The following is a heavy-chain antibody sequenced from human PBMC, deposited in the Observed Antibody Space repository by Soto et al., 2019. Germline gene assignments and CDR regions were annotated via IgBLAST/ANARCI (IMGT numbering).Heavy chain of an antibody. CDR2: IYHSGRH. CDR1: GGSISSSNW. Sequence: SEGLCLSCTVAGGSISSSNWWSWVGQPPGKGLEWIGEIYHSGRHNHNPSLTSRVTISVDKSKNQFSLKLSSVTAADTAVYYCAHSSGWYSDYYYGMDVWGQGSTVP. J-gene: IGHJ6*01. D-gene: IGHD6-19*01. V-gene: IGHV4-4*02. CDR3: AHSSGWYSDYYYGMDV.